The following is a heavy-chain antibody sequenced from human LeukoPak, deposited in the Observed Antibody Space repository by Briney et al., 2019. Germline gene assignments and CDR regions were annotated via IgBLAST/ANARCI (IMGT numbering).Heavy chain of an antibody. Sequence: PGGSLSLSCAASGFTFSSYSMHWVRQAPGKGLEWVSSISDSSTYIYYADSVKGRFTISRDNAKNSLYLRMNSLRAEDTAMYYCASPALGQVTMKPWGQGTLVTVSS. CDR1: GFTFSSYS. D-gene: IGHD3-22*01. J-gene: IGHJ5*02. CDR3: ASPALGQVTMKP. V-gene: IGHV3-21*01. CDR2: ISDSSTYI.